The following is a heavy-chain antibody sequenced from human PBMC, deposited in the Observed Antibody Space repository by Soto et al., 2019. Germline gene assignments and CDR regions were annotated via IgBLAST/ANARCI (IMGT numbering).Heavy chain of an antibody. CDR3: ARDLPGYCSSTSCYYYYYYGMDV. CDR1: GFTFSSYA. J-gene: IGHJ6*02. D-gene: IGHD2-2*01. V-gene: IGHV3-30-3*01. CDR2: ISYDGSNK. Sequence: PVGSLRLSCAASGFTFSSYAMHWVRQAPGKGLEWVAVISYDGSNKYYADSVKGRFTISRDNSKNTLYLQMNSLRAEDTAVYYCARDLPGYCSSTSCYYYYYYGMDVWGQGTTVTVSS.